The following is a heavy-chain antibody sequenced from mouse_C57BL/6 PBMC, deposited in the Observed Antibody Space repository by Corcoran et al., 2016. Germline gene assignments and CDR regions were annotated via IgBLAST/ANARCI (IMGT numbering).Heavy chain of an antibody. CDR3: ARVKGALDY. Sequence: QIQLVQSGPELKKPGETVKISCKASGYTFTTYGMSWVKQAPGKGLKWMGWINTYSGVPTYADDFKGRFAFSLETSASTAYLQINNLKNEDTATYFCARVKGALDYWGQGTTLTVSS. CDR2: INTYSGVP. CDR1: GYTFTTYG. V-gene: IGHV9-3*01. J-gene: IGHJ2*01.